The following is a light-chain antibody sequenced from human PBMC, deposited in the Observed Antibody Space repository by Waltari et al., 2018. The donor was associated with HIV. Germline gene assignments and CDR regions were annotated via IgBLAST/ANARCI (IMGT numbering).Light chain of an antibody. CDR1: SSDMSTSNR. CDR3: ISYTTTNYYV. V-gene: IGLV2-14*01. Sequence: QSALTQPASVSGSPGQSITISCTDSSSDMSTSNRVSLYQQFPGKAPKLIIYEVGNRPSAVSNRFSGSKSGNTASLTISGLQAEDEADYYCISYTTTNYYVFGPGTWVTVL. CDR2: EVG. J-gene: IGLJ1*01.